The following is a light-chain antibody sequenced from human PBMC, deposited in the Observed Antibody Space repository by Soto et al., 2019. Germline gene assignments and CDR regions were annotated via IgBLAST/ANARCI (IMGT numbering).Light chain of an antibody. V-gene: IGLV2-14*01. CDR2: DVS. CDR1: SSDVGGYNY. J-gene: IGLJ1*01. Sequence: QSVLTQPASVSGSPGQSITISCTGTSSDVGGYNYVSWYQQHPGKAPKLMIYDVSNRPSGVSNRFSGSKSGNTASLTISGLQAEDEADYYCSSHTSSSTSLFGTGTKVTVL. CDR3: SSHTSSSTSL.